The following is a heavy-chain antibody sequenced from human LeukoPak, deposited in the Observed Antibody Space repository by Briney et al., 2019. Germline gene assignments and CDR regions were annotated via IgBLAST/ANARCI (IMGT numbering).Heavy chain of an antibody. D-gene: IGHD2-21*02. CDR2: LFYKRGA. CDR3: ARWTDCGGDCHILEY. CDR1: GYSISSGYY. Sequence: SETLSLTCTVSGYSISSGYYWSWSRQAPGKEVEWIGNLFYKRGAWYKSSLKSRVTTSVDTSKNELSLTLTSVTAADTAVYYCARWTDCGGDCHILEYWGQGILVTVSS. V-gene: IGHV4-38-2*02. J-gene: IGHJ4*02.